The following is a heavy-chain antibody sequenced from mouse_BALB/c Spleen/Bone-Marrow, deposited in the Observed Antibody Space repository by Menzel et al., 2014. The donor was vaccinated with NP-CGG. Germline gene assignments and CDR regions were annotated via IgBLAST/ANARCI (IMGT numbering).Heavy chain of an antibody. CDR3: ARWEYYAMDY. Sequence: EVQLQQSGAELVKPGASVKLSCTASGFNIKDTYMHWVKQRPEQGLEWIGRIDPANGNTKYDPKFQGKATITADTSSNTAYLQRSSLTSEDTAVYYCARWEYYAMDYWGQGTSVTVSS. V-gene: IGHV14-3*02. CDR1: GFNIKDTY. J-gene: IGHJ4*01. D-gene: IGHD4-1*01. CDR2: IDPANGNT.